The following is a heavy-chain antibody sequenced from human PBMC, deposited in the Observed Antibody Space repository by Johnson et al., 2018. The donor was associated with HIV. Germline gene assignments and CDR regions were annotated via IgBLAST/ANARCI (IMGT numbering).Heavy chain of an antibody. CDR3: ARGSRYTYDNDDAYLLHAFDF. CDR1: GFTVSSNY. Sequence: VQLVESGGGLVQPGGSLRLSCAASGFTVSSNYMNWVRQAPGKGLEWVSVIYSDGSTYYADSVQGRFTLSRDSSKNTLYLQMNSLRVEDTAVYYCARGSRYTYDNDDAYLLHAFDFWGQGTMVTVSS. D-gene: IGHD3-22*01. CDR2: IYSDGST. J-gene: IGHJ3*01. V-gene: IGHV3-66*01.